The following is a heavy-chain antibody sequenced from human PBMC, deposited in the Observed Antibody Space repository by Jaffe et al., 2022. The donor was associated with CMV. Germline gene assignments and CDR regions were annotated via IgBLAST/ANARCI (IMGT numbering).Heavy chain of an antibody. CDR1: GYSFTSYW. J-gene: IGHJ3*02. CDR2: IDPSDSYT. Sequence: EVQLVQSGAEVKKPGESLRISCKGSGYSFTSYWISWVRQMPGKGLEWMGRIDPSDSYTNYSPSFQGHVTISADKSISTAYLQWSSLKASDTAMYYCARPKAAAGTVDAFDIWGQGTMVTVSS. D-gene: IGHD6-13*01. V-gene: IGHV5-10-1*03. CDR3: ARPKAAAGTVDAFDI.